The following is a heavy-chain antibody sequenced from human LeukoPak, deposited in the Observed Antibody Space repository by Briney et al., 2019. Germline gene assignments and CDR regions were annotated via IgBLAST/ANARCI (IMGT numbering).Heavy chain of an antibody. J-gene: IGHJ5*02. CDR1: GGSISSVYYY. CDR3: ARAFWSGYSAWNWFDP. CDR2: IYSSGST. D-gene: IGHD3-3*01. V-gene: IGHV4-61*02. Sequence: RASETLSLTCTVSGGSISSVYYYWSWIRQPAGKGLEWIGRIYSSGSTDYNPSLKSRVTISVDTSKNQFSLKLSSVTAADTAVYYCARAFWSGYSAWNWFDPWGQGTLVTVSS.